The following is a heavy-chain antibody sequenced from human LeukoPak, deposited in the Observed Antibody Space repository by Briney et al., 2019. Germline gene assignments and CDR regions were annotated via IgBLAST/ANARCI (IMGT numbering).Heavy chain of an antibody. D-gene: IGHD6-19*01. J-gene: IGHJ4*02. CDR3: ARVGGSGWYIDY. Sequence: PGGSLRLSCAASGFTFSSYAMHWVRQAPGKGRGWVAVISYDGSNKYYADSVKGRFTISRDNSKNTLYLQMNSLRAEDTAVYYCARVGGSGWYIDYWGQGTLVTVSS. CDR1: GFTFSSYA. V-gene: IGHV3-30*04. CDR2: ISYDGSNK.